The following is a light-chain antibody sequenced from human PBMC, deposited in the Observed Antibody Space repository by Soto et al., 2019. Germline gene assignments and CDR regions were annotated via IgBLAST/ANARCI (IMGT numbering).Light chain of an antibody. V-gene: IGKV1-5*03. J-gene: IGKJ1*01. CDR2: KAS. Sequence: IQMTQSPSTLSAYVGDRVTITCRASPSISSWLAWYQKKPGKAPKLLIYKASSLESGVPSRFSGSGSGTEFTLTISSLQPDDFATYYCQQYNSYWTFGQGTKVEIK. CDR3: QQYNSYWT. CDR1: PSISSW.